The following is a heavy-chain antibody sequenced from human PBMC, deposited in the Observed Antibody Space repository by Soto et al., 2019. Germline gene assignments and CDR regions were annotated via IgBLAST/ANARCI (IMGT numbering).Heavy chain of an antibody. D-gene: IGHD5-18*01. CDR1: GFTFSSYA. Sequence: ESGGGVVQPGRSLRLSCAASGFTFSSYAMHWVRQAPGKGLEWVAVISYDGSNKYYADSVKGRFTISRDNSKNTLYLQMNSLRAEDTAVYYCARDTPTRGYSYGSLYYYYYGMDVWGQGTTVTVSS. CDR2: ISYDGSNK. V-gene: IGHV3-30-3*01. CDR3: ARDTPTRGYSYGSLYYYYYGMDV. J-gene: IGHJ6*02.